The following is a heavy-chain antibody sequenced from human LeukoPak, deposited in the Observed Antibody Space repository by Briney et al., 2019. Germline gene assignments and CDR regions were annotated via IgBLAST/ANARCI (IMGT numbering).Heavy chain of an antibody. Sequence: GGSLRLSCAASGFTFSSYAMHWVRQPPGKGLEWVAFIRYDGNNKYYADSVKGRFTISRDNSKNTVYLQMNSLRAEDTAVYYCAKDPTHFRVWDDYDNTRLNYWGQGTLVTVSS. CDR3: AKDPTHFRVWDDYDNTRLNY. CDR1: GFTFSSYA. CDR2: IRYDGNNK. J-gene: IGHJ4*02. V-gene: IGHV3-30*02. D-gene: IGHD3-22*01.